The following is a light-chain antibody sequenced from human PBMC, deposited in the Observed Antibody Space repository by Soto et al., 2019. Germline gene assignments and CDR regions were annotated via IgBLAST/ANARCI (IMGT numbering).Light chain of an antibody. CDR1: QSVSSSY. Sequence: PGERVTLSCRASQSVSSSYLTWYQQKPGQAPRLLIYGASTRATSIPARFSGSGSGTDFTLTFSSLQPEDFAVYYCQQDYNLPPWTFGQGTKVEIK. CDR3: QQDYNLPPWT. V-gene: IGKV3D-7*01. J-gene: IGKJ1*01. CDR2: GAS.